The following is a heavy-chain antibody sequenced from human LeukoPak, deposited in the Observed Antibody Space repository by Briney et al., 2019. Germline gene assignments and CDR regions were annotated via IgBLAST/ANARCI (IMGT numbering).Heavy chain of an antibody. Sequence: GGSLRLSCTASGFTFGDYAMSWFRQAPGKGLEWVGFIRSKAYGGTTEYAASVKGRFTISRDDSKSIAYLQMNSLKTEDTAVYYYTRDSGYYDSSGSFDYWGQGTLVTVSS. J-gene: IGHJ4*02. CDR3: TRDSGYYDSSGSFDY. D-gene: IGHD3-22*01. CDR1: GFTFGDYA. V-gene: IGHV3-49*03. CDR2: IRSKAYGGTT.